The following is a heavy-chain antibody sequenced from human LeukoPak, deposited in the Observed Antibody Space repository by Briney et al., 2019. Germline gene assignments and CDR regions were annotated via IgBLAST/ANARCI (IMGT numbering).Heavy chain of an antibody. D-gene: IGHD1-26*01. CDR3: ARGAINSGSYDAYFDY. CDR1: GFTFSSYS. Sequence: GGSLRLSCAASGFTFSSYSMNWVRQAPGRGLEWVSSISTSSIYIYYADSVKGRFTISRDNAKKSLYLQVNSLRAEDTAVYYCARGAINSGSYDAYFDYWGQGTLVTVSS. J-gene: IGHJ4*02. CDR2: ISTSSIYI. V-gene: IGHV3-21*01.